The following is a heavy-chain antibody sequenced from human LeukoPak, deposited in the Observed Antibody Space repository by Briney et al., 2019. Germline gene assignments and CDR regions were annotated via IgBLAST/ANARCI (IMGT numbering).Heavy chain of an antibody. CDR2: IYPGDSDT. Sequence: GESLKISCKGSGYSFPTYWIGWVRQMPGKGLEWIGIIYPGDSDTRYSPPFQGQVTISADKSISTAYLQWSSLKASDTAMYYCARRGPIAAVGYYFDYWGQGTLVTVSS. D-gene: IGHD6-13*01. J-gene: IGHJ4*02. CDR3: ARRGPIAAVGYYFDY. V-gene: IGHV5-51*01. CDR1: GYSFPTYW.